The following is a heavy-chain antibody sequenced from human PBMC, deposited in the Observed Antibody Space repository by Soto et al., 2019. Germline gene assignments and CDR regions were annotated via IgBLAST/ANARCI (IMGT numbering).Heavy chain of an antibody. CDR2: VYNSGNT. J-gene: IGHJ4*02. D-gene: IGHD2-8*01. Sequence: QVKLQESGPGLVKPSETLSLTCTVSGGSMTGYFWTWIRQPAGKGLEWIGHVYNSGNTDYNPSLESRITMAVDTSKQQFSLKVQSVTSADTAMYYCARTHWVYGTEYWGQGTLVTVSS. CDR1: GGSMTGYF. V-gene: IGHV4-4*07. CDR3: ARTHWVYGTEY.